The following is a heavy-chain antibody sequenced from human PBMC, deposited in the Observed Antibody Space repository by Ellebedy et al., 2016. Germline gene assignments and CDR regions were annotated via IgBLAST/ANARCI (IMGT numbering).Heavy chain of an antibody. CDR2: IWYDGSNK. D-gene: IGHD3-3*02. CDR1: GFTFSDYY. Sequence: GESLKISXAASGFTFSDYYMSWTRQAPGKGLEWVAVIWYDGSNKYYADSVKGRFTISRDNSKNTLYLQMNSLRAEDTALYYCAREGGIFGLDYWGQGTLVTVSS. CDR3: AREGGIFGLDY. J-gene: IGHJ4*02. V-gene: IGHV3-33*01.